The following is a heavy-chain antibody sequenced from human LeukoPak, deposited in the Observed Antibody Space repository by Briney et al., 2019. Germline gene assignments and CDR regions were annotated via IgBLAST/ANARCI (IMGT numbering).Heavy chain of an antibody. CDR1: GYTFTSYA. CDR2: ITTNTGNP. J-gene: IGHJ4*02. V-gene: IGHV7-4-1*02. Sequence: ASVKVSCKASGYTFTSYAMNWVRQAPGQGLEWMGWITTNTGNPTYAQGFTRRFAFSLDTSVSTAYLQISSLKADDTAVYYCARDGGYTGYEPPDYWGQGTLVTVSS. CDR3: ARDGGYTGYEPPDY. D-gene: IGHD5-12*01.